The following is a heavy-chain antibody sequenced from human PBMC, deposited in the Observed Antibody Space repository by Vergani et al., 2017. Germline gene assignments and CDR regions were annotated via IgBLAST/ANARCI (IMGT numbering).Heavy chain of an antibody. J-gene: IGHJ6*02. CDR2: IGTAGDT. CDR1: GFTFSSYD. D-gene: IGHD4-11*01. Sequence: EVQLVESGGGLVQPGGSLRLSCAASGFTFSSYDMHWVRQATGKGLEWVSAIGTAGDTYYPGSVKGRITSSRENAKNSLYLQMNSLRAGDTAVYYCARARAYSNYDYYGMDVWGQGTTVTVSS. V-gene: IGHV3-13*01. CDR3: ARARAYSNYDYYGMDV.